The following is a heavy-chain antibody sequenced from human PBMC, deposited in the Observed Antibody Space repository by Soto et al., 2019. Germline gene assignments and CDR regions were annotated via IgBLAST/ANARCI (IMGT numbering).Heavy chain of an antibody. CDR1: GFTFSSYA. J-gene: IGHJ5*02. CDR3: AKDPFLIAAGNSFDP. V-gene: IGHV3-23*01. Sequence: VGSLRLSCAASGFTFSSYAMSWVRQAPGKGLEWVSAISGSGGSTYYADSVKGRFTISRDNSKNTLYLQMNSLRAEDTAVYYCAKDPFLIAAGNSFDPWGQGTLVTVAS. D-gene: IGHD6-13*01. CDR2: ISGSGGST.